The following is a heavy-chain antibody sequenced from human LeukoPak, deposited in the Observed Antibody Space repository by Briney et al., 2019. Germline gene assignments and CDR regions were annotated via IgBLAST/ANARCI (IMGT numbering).Heavy chain of an antibody. V-gene: IGHV3-11*01. D-gene: IGHD6-19*01. CDR1: GFDFRNSF. CDR3: GKGSLAVAATPLDF. Sequence: PGGSLRLSCIASGFDFRNSFMSWVRQAPGKGLEWISYISSRSTTIYYADSVKGRFTISRDNGKNTVYLQMNNLRVDDTAVFYCGKGSLAVAATPLDFWGQGTLVTVSS. J-gene: IGHJ4*02. CDR2: ISSRSTTI.